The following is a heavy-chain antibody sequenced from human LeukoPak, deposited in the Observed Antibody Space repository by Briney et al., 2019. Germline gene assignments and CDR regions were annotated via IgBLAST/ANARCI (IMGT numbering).Heavy chain of an antibody. CDR2: IYYSGST. V-gene: IGHV4-59*01. Sequence: PSETLSLTCTVSGGSISSYYWSWIRQPPGKGLEWIGYIYYSGSTNYNPSLKSRVTISVDTSKNQFSLKLSSVTAADTAVYYCARAPDYYDSSGYYSYWGQGTLVTVSS. D-gene: IGHD3-22*01. CDR3: ARAPDYYDSSGYYSY. CDR1: GGSISSYY. J-gene: IGHJ4*02.